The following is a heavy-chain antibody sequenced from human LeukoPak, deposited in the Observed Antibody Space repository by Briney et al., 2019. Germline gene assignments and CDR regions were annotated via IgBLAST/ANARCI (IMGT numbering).Heavy chain of an antibody. CDR1: GFTFSDYY. V-gene: IGHV3-11*01. J-gene: IGHJ4*02. D-gene: IGHD3-9*01. CDR3: ARAVEYNILTGYGNLY. Sequence: GGSLRLSCAASGFTFSDYYMSWIRQAPGKGLEWVSYISSSGRTIYYADSVKGRFTISRDNAKNSLYLQMNSLRPEDTAVYYCARAVEYNILTGYGNLYWGQGTLVTVSS. CDR2: ISSSGRTI.